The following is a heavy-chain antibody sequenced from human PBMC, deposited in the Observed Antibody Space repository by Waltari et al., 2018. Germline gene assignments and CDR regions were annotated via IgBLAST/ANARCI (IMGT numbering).Heavy chain of an antibody. V-gene: IGHV3-30*18. D-gene: IGHD6-19*01. CDR1: GFTFSSYG. Sequence: QVQLVESGGGVVQPGRSLRLSCAASGFTFSSYGMHWVRQAPGKGLEGVAVISYDGSNKYYADSVKGRFTIARDNSKNTLYLQMNSLRAEDTAVYYCAKDSIAVAGVDYWGQGTLVTVSS. J-gene: IGHJ4*02. CDR2: ISYDGSNK. CDR3: AKDSIAVAGVDY.